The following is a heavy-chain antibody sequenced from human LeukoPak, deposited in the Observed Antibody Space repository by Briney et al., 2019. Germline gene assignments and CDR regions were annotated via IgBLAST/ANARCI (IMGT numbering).Heavy chain of an antibody. CDR1: GGSFSGYY. D-gene: IGHD3-10*01. V-gene: IGHV4-34*01. Sequence: SETLSLTCAVYGGSFSGYYWSWIRPPPGKGLEWIGEINHSGSTNYNPSLKSRVTISVDTSKNQFSLKLSSVTAADTAVYYCARPQFTGPLSGRRGAFDIWGQGTMVTVSS. CDR2: INHSGST. CDR3: ARPQFTGPLSGRRGAFDI. J-gene: IGHJ3*02.